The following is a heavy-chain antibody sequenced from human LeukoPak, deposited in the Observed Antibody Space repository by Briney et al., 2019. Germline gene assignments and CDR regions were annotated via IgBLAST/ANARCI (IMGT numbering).Heavy chain of an antibody. CDR1: GGSFSGYY. CDR3: ARGSSGGYYYMDV. CDR2: INHSGST. D-gene: IGHD4-23*01. Sequence: SETLSLTCAVYGGSFSGYYWSWIRQPPGKGLEWIGEINHSGSTNYNPSLKSRVTISVDTSKNQFSLKLSSVTAADTAVYYCARGSSGGYYYMDVWGKGTTVTISS. V-gene: IGHV4-34*01. J-gene: IGHJ6*03.